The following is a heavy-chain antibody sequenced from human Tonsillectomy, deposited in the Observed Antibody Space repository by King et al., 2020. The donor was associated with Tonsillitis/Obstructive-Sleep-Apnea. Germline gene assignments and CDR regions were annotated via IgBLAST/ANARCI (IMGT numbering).Heavy chain of an antibody. V-gene: IGHV3-30*04. CDR2: ISYDGSNK. J-gene: IGHJ5*02. Sequence: VQLVESGGGVVQPGRSLRLSCAASGFTFSSYAMHWFRQAPGKGLEWVAVISYDGSNKYYADSVKGRFTISRDNSKNTLYLQMNSLRAEDTAVYYCAGALRFLLGWFDPWGQGTLVTVSS. CDR1: GFTFSSYA. CDR3: AGALRFLLGWFDP. D-gene: IGHD3-3*01.